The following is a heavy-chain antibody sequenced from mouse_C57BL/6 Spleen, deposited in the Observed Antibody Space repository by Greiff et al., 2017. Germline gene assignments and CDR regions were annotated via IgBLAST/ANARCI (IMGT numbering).Heavy chain of an antibody. CDR2: ISDGGSYT. CDR1: GFTFSSYA. V-gene: IGHV5-4*01. Sequence: EVKLMESGGGLVKPGGSLKLSCAASGFTFSSYAMSWVRQTPEKRLEWVATISDGGSYTYYPDNVKGRFTISRDNAKNNLYLQMSHLKSEDTAMYYCAREGLYDGYSYYAMDYWGQGTSVTVSS. CDR3: AREGLYDGYSYYAMDY. J-gene: IGHJ4*01. D-gene: IGHD2-3*01.